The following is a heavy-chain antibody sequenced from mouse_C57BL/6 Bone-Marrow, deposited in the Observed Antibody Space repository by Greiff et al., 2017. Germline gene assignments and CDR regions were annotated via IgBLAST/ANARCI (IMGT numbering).Heavy chain of an antibody. CDR2: IYPRSGNT. CDR3: ALLMGYYFYLDY. D-gene: IGHD2-3*01. V-gene: IGHV1-81*01. Sequence: QVHVKQSGAELARPGASVKLSCKASGYTFTSYGISWVKQRTGQGLAWIGEIYPRSGNTDYNAKFKGKATLTADKSSSTAYMEIRSLTSESSAVYFGALLMGYYFYLDYWGQGTTLTVSS. J-gene: IGHJ2*01. CDR1: GYTFTSYG.